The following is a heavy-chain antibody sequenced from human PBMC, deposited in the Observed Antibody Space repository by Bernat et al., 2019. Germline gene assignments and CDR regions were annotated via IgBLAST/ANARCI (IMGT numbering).Heavy chain of an antibody. D-gene: IGHD3-22*01. J-gene: IGHJ5*02. CDR3: ARGLDDSSGYYYVRGWFDP. V-gene: IGHV3-53*01. Sequence: EVQLVESGGGLIQPGGSLRLSCAASGFTVSSNYMNWVRQAPGKGLEWVSVIYSGGSTYYADSVKGRFTISRDNSKNTLYLQMNSLRAEDTAVYYCARGLDDSSGYYYVRGWFDPWGQGTLVTVSS. CDR2: IYSGGST. CDR1: GFTVSSNY.